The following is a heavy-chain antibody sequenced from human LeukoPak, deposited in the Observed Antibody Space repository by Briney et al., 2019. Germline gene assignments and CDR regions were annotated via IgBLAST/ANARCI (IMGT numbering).Heavy chain of an antibody. Sequence: KPSETLSLTCTVPGGSISSSRYYWGWIRQPPGRGLEWIGRVYYSGSTYYNPSLKSRVTISVDTSQNQFSLKLSSVTAADTAIYYCAGAYCGGDCYAFDIWGQGTMVTVSS. D-gene: IGHD2-21*02. CDR2: VYYSGST. V-gene: IGHV4-39*01. J-gene: IGHJ3*02. CDR3: AGAYCGGDCYAFDI. CDR1: GGSISSSRYY.